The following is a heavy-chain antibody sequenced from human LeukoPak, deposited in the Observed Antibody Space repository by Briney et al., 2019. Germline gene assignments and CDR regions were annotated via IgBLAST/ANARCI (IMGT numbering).Heavy chain of an antibody. CDR3: ARDYSSSSSYFDY. V-gene: IGHV1-2*02. D-gene: IGHD6-6*01. CDR2: INPNSGGT. J-gene: IGHJ4*02. CDR1: GYTFTGYY. Sequence: ASVKVSCKASGYTFTGYYMHWVRQAPGQGLEWMGWINPNSGGTNYAQKFQGRVTMTWDTSISTAYMELSRLRSDDTAVYYCARDYSSSSSYFDYWGQGTLVTVSS.